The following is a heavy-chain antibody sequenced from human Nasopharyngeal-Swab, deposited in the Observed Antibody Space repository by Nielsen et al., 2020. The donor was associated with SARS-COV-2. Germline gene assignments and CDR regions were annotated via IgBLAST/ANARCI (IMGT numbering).Heavy chain of an antibody. V-gene: IGHV4-4*07. J-gene: IGHJ5*02. CDR2: IYSSGRT. D-gene: IGHD3-3*01. CDR1: GGSISHYY. Sequence: SETLSLTCSVSGGSISHYYWSWIRQPAGKGLEWIGRIYSSGRTHYTSSLKSRITMSVDTSKNQFSLKLDSVTAADTAVYYCARDSTVFGVVPSWFDPWGQGTLVTVSS. CDR3: ARDSTVFGVVPSWFDP.